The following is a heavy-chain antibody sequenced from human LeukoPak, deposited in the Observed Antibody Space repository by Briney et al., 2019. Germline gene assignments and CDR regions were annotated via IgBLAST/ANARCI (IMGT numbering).Heavy chain of an antibody. J-gene: IGHJ4*02. CDR2: IYPGDSDT. Sequence: GESLKISCQGSGYDFSSYWIGWVRQMPGTGLERMGIIYPGDSDTRYSPSFQGQVTISADKSISTVYLQWSSLKASDTALYYCARSPSGSLDHWGQGTLVTVSS. D-gene: IGHD1-26*01. CDR3: ARSPSGSLDH. V-gene: IGHV5-51*01. CDR1: GYDFSSYW.